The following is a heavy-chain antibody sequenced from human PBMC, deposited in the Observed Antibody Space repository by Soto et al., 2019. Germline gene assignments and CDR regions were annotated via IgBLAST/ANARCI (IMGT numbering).Heavy chain of an antibody. CDR3: AKNGQPPYYYYGLDV. D-gene: IGHD2-8*01. CDR2: ISGYNGDT. J-gene: IGHJ6*02. CDR1: GYTFTRYG. Sequence: QGHLVQSGAEVKKPGTSVKVSCKASGYTFTRYGISWVRQAPGQGLEWMGWISGYNGDTNYAQNLQGRVTMTIDTSTSTAYMELRSLTSDDTAVYYCAKNGQPPYYYYGLDVWGRGTTVTVSS. V-gene: IGHV1-18*01.